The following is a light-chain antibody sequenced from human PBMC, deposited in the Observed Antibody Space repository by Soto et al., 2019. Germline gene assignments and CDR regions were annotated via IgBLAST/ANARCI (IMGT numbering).Light chain of an antibody. J-gene: IGKJ1*01. CDR1: QSVSSRY. CDR3: QQYNNWPRT. Sequence: EIVMTQSPVTLSVSPGERATLSCRASQSVSSRYLAWYQQKPGQAPRLLIYGASTRATGIPARFSGSGSGTEFTLTISSLQSEEFAVYYCQQYNNWPRTFGQGTKVDIK. V-gene: IGKV3-15*01. CDR2: GAS.